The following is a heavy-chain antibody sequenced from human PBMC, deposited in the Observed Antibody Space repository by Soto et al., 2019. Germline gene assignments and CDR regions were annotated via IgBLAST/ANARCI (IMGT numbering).Heavy chain of an antibody. D-gene: IGHD3-3*01. CDR3: ARDGGSMGY. J-gene: IGHJ4*02. V-gene: IGHV4-38-2*02. CDR2: IYHSGST. CDR1: GYSISSGYY. Sequence: PSETLSLTCAVSGYSISSGYYWGWIRQPPGKGLEWIGSIYHSGSTYYNPSLKSRVTISVDTSKNQFSLKLSSVTAADTAVYYCARDGGSMGYWGQGTLVTVSS.